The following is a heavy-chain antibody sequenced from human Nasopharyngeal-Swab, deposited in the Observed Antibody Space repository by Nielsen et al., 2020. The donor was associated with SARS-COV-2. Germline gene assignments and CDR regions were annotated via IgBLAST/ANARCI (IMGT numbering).Heavy chain of an antibody. CDR2: ISYDGSNK. Sequence: GGSLRLSCAASGFTFSSYGMHWVRPAQGKGLEWVAVISYDGSNKYYADSVKGRFTISRDNSKNTLYLQMNSLRAEDTAVYYCAKDITGYSSGWFYYYYYMDVWGKGTTVTVSS. D-gene: IGHD6-19*01. J-gene: IGHJ6*03. CDR3: AKDITGYSSGWFYYYYYMDV. V-gene: IGHV3-30*18. CDR1: GFTFSSYG.